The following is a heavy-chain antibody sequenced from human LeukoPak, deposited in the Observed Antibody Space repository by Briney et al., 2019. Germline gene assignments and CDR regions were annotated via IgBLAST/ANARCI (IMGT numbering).Heavy chain of an antibody. CDR2: ISGSGGST. CDR3: ARGGYCSGGRCYGGDY. V-gene: IGHV3-23*01. CDR1: GFTFSSYA. J-gene: IGHJ4*02. D-gene: IGHD2-15*01. Sequence: GSLRLSCAASGFTFSSYAMSWVRQAPGKGLEWVSAISGSGGSTYYADSVKGRFTISRDNSKNTLYLQMNSRRAEDTAVYYCARGGYCSGGRCYGGDYWGQGTLVTVSS.